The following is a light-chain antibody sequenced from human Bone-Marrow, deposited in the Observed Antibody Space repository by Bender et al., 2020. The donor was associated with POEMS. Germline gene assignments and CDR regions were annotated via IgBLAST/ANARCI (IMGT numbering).Light chain of an antibody. CDR3: YSTDSSGKDRRV. J-gene: IGLJ2*01. V-gene: IGLV3-10*01. Sequence: SNELTQPPSVSVSPGQKARITCSGDVLTEKYGYWYQQKSGQAPVLVIYEDSKRPSGIPERFSGSTSGTMATLTSRGAQVGDEAEYYCYSTDSSGKDRRVFRGGTKMPVL. CDR1: VLTEKY. CDR2: EDS.